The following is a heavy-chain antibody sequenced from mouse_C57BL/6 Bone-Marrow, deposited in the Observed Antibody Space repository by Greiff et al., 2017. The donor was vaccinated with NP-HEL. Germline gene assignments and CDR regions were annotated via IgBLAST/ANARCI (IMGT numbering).Heavy chain of an antibody. CDR2: IDPSDSYT. Sequence: QVQLQQPGAELVKPGASVKLSCKASGYTFTSYWMQWVNQRPGQGLEWIGEIDPSDSYTNYNQKFKGKATLTVDTSSSTAYMQLSSLTSEDSAVYYCASPFYYYGSTYWYFDVWGTGTTVTVSS. J-gene: IGHJ1*03. D-gene: IGHD1-1*01. CDR3: ASPFYYYGSTYWYFDV. V-gene: IGHV1-50*01. CDR1: GYTFTSYW.